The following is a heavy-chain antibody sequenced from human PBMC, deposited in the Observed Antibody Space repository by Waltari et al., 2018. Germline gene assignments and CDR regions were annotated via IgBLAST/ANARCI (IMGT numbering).Heavy chain of an antibody. CDR3: ARENPPYDYVWGSIRGWFDA. CDR2: IYYRGST. CDR1: GGPVSSGSYY. Sequence: QVQLQESGPGLVKPSETLSLTCTVSGGPVSSGSYYWSWIRQPPGKGLEWIGYIYYRGSTNDNPSPKSRVTRSVDTSKNQFSLKLSSVTAAGTAVYYCARENPPYDYVWGSIRGWFDAWGQGTLVTVSS. V-gene: IGHV4-61*01. J-gene: IGHJ5*02. D-gene: IGHD3-16*01.